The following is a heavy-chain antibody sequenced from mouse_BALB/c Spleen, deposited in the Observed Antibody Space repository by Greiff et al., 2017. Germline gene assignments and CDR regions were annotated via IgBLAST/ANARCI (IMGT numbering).Heavy chain of an antibody. CDR2: ILPGSGST. CDR1: GYTFSSYW. CDR3: ARSGGNYDAMDY. D-gene: IGHD2-1*01. Sequence: QVQLQQSGAELMKPGASVKISCKATGYTFSSYWIEWVKQRPGHGLEWIGEILPGSGSTNYNEKFKGKATLTADTSSSTAYMQLSSLTSEDSAVYFCARSGGNYDAMDYWGQGTSVTVSS. J-gene: IGHJ4*01. V-gene: IGHV1-9*01.